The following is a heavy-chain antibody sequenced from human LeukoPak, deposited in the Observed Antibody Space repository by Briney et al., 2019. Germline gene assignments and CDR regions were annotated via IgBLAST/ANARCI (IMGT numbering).Heavy chain of an antibody. CDR1: GFTFSNHA. Sequence: GGSLRLSCVASGFTFSNHAMTWVRQAPGKGLEWVSAISANGVDTFYAPSVKGRFTISRDNSKNTLYLQMNSLRAEDTAVYYCAKAPPYYYDSSGPGDYWGQGTLVTVSS. V-gene: IGHV3-23*01. CDR3: AKAPPYYYDSSGPGDY. D-gene: IGHD3-22*01. J-gene: IGHJ4*02. CDR2: ISANGVDT.